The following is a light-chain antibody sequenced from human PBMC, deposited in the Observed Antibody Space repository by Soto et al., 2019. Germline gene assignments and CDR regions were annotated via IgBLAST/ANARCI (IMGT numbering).Light chain of an antibody. Sequence: QSVLTQPASVSGSPGQSITISCTGTSSDVGGYIYVPRYQQHPGKAPKLMIYDVTSRPSGVSYRFSGSKSGNTASLTISGLQAEDEADYYCSSYTTSSSYVLGTGTKVTV. CDR1: SSDVGGYIY. CDR3: SSYTTSSSYV. V-gene: IGLV2-14*01. CDR2: DVT. J-gene: IGLJ1*01.